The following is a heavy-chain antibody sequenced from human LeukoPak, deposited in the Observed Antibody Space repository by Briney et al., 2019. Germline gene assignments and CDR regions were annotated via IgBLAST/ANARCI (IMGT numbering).Heavy chain of an antibody. D-gene: IGHD3-3*01. CDR2: ISGSGGST. CDR1: GFTFSSYA. V-gene: IGHV3-23*01. J-gene: IGHJ5*02. CDR3: ANQYYDFWSGYRGFDP. Sequence: GGSLRLSCAASGFTFSSYAMSWVRQAPGKGLEWVSAISGSGGSTYYADSVKGRFTISRDNSKNTLYLQMNSLRAEDTAVYYCANQYYDFWSGYRGFDPWGQGTLVTVSS.